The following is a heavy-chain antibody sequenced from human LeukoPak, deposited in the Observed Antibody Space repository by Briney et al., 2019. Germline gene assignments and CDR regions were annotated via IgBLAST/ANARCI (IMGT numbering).Heavy chain of an antibody. D-gene: IGHD5-12*01. CDR1: GGSISSSSYY. Sequence: SETLSLTCTVSGGSISSSSYYWGWIRQPPGKGLEWIGSIYYSGSTYYNPSLKSRVTISVDTSKNQFSLKLSSVTAADTAVYYCARREVDIVATIAPFDYWGQGTLVTVSS. CDR3: ARREVDIVATIAPFDY. J-gene: IGHJ4*02. V-gene: IGHV4-39*01. CDR2: IYYSGST.